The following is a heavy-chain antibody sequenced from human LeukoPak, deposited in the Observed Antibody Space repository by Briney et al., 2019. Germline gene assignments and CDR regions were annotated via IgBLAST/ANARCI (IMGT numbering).Heavy chain of an antibody. V-gene: IGHV4-59*01. J-gene: IGHJ5*02. CDR3: ARGFEYYYDSSGYPNWFDP. Sequence: SETLSLTCTVSGGSISSYYWSWIRQPPGKGLEWIGYIYYSGSTNYNPSLKSRVTISVDTSKNQFSLKLSSMTAADTAVYYCARGFEYYYDSSGYPNWFDPWGQGTLVTVSS. CDR1: GGSISSYY. CDR2: IYYSGST. D-gene: IGHD3-22*01.